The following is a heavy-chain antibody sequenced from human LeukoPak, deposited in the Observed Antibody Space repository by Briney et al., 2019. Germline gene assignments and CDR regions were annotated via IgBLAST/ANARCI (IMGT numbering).Heavy chain of an antibody. V-gene: IGHV3-7*03. Sequence: GGSLRLSCAASGFTFSSYWMSWVRQAPGKGLEWVANIKQDGSEKYYLDSVKGRFTISRDNAKNSLYLQMNSLRAEDTAVYYCARDLSTNYYDSSGYSDYWGQGTPVTVSS. CDR3: ARDLSTNYYDSSGYSDY. CDR2: IKQDGSEK. J-gene: IGHJ4*02. CDR1: GFTFSSYW. D-gene: IGHD3-22*01.